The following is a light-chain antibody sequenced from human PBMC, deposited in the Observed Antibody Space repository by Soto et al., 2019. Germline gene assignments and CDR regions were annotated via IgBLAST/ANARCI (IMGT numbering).Light chain of an antibody. CDR3: QHYDGSPRT. J-gene: IGKJ2*01. CDR2: GVF. V-gene: IGKV3-20*01. CDR1: QSVNNNL. Sequence: ETVLTQSPGTVSLSPGERATLSCRTSQSVNNNLLAWYQQRPGQAPRLLIHGVFNRATGIPDRFSGSGSGPDFTLTISGLEPEDSAVYYCQHYDGSPRTFGQGTKLEI.